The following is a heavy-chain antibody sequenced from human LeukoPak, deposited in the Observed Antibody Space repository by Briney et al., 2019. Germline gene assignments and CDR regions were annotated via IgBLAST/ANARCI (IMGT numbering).Heavy chain of an antibody. CDR2: ISYDGSNK. V-gene: IGHV3-30-3*01. D-gene: IGHD1-14*01. J-gene: IGHJ4*02. CDR1: GFTFSSYA. CDR3: ARDVDTTGYFDY. Sequence: SLRLSCAASGFTFSSYAMHWVRQAPGKGLEWVAVISYDGSNKYYADSVKGRFTISRDNSKNTLYLQMNSLRAEDTAVYYRARDVDTTGYFDYWGQGTLVTVSS.